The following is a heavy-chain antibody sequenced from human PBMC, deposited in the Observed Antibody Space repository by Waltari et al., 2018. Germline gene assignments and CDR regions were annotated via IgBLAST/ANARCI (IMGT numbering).Heavy chain of an antibody. V-gene: IGHV4-4*07. D-gene: IGHD6-19*01. J-gene: IGHJ4*02. CDR3: AESDSGSWQYFFNS. Sequence: QMKLLESGPGLVKPSETLSLTCPVSAGSVSGPYWSWIRQPAGQGLEWIGRVYSTGAANYNPSLGRRATISVDTTKKQVSLMLTSVTAADTAMYFCAESDSGSWQYFFNSWGPGALVTVSS. CDR2: VYSTGAA. CDR1: AGSVSGPY.